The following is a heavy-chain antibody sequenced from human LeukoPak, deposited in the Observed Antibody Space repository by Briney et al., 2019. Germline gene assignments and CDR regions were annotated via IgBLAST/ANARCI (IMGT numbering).Heavy chain of an antibody. CDR3: ARDNYYDSSGYYPCDAFDI. Sequence: PGGSLRLSCAASGFTFSSYGMHWVRQAPGKGLEWVAVIWYDGSNKYYADSVKGRFTISRDNSKNTLYLRMNSLRAEDTAVYYCARDNYYDSSGYYPCDAFDIWGQGTMVTVSS. D-gene: IGHD3-22*01. CDR2: IWYDGSNK. J-gene: IGHJ3*02. V-gene: IGHV3-33*01. CDR1: GFTFSSYG.